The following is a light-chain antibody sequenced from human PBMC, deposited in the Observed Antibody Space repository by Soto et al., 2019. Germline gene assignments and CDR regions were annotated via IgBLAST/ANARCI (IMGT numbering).Light chain of an antibody. Sequence: QAVVTQSSSASTSLGSSVKLTCTLSSGHSSYIIAWHQQQPGEAPRYLMKLEGSGSYNKGSGVPDRFSGSSSGADRYLTISNLQFEDEADYYCETWDSNILVFGGGTKLTVL. V-gene: IGLV4-60*02. CDR1: SGHSSYI. J-gene: IGLJ2*01. CDR2: LEGSGSY. CDR3: ETWDSNILV.